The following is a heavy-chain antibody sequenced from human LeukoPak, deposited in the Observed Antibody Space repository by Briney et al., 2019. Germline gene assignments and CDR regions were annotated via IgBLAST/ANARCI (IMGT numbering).Heavy chain of an antibody. CDR2: ISYDGSNK. Sequence: GGSLRLSCAASGFTFSSCGMHWVRQAPGKGLEWVAVISYDGSNKYYADSVKGRFTISRDNSKNTLFLEVNSLRAEDTAVYYCAKALTSGWYLDAFNIWGQGTMVTVSS. V-gene: IGHV3-30*18. CDR1: GFTFSSCG. D-gene: IGHD6-19*01. J-gene: IGHJ3*02. CDR3: AKALTSGWYLDAFNI.